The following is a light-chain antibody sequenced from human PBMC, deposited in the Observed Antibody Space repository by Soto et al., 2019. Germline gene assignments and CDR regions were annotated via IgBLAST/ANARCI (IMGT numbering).Light chain of an antibody. CDR1: QSVSDY. J-gene: IGKJ5*01. Sequence: EIVLTQSPATLSLSPGERATLSCRASQSVSDYLAWYQQKPGQPPRLLIYDASTRATGIPDRFSGSASGTDFTLSINRLEPADFAVYSCHQYGSSPHTLGQGTRLEIK. CDR3: HQYGSSPHT. V-gene: IGKV3-20*01. CDR2: DAS.